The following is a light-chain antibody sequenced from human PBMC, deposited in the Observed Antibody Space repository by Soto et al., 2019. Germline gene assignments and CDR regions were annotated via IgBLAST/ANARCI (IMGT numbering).Light chain of an antibody. V-gene: IGLV2-23*02. CDR2: DVT. CDR3: SSCAGLATYVL. Sequence: QSALTQPASVSGSPGQSITISCTGTNNDVGSYDLVSWYRQSPGEAPKLIIYDVTKRPSGVSDRFSASKSGNTASLTISGLQPEDEADYYCSSCAGLATYVLFGGGTKVTVL. CDR1: NNDVGSYDL. J-gene: IGLJ2*01.